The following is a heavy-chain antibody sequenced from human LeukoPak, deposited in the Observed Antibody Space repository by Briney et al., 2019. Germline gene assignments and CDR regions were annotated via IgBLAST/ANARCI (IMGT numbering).Heavy chain of an antibody. V-gene: IGHV4-34*01. Sequence: KPSETLSLTCAVYGGSFSGYYWSWIRQPPGKGLEWIGEINHSGSTNYNPSLKSPVTISVDTSKNQFSLKLSSVTAADTAVYYCARGYYYDSSGHFDHWGQGTLVTVSS. J-gene: IGHJ4*02. CDR3: ARGYYYDSSGHFDH. D-gene: IGHD3-22*01. CDR1: GGSFSGYY. CDR2: INHSGST.